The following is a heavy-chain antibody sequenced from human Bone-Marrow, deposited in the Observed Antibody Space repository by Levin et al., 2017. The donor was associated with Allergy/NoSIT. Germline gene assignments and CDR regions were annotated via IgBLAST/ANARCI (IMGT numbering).Heavy chain of an antibody. CDR1: RFTFSSHE. Sequence: GGSLRLSCAAARFTFSSHEFNWVRQVPGKGLEWISYISGTGSIIYYADSVRGRFTISRDNAQNSVVLEMNSLRVEDTAMYYCARGRGLFYWYFDVWGRGTLLTVSS. V-gene: IGHV3-48*03. CDR3: ARGRGLFYWYFDV. CDR2: ISGTGSII. J-gene: IGHJ2*01. D-gene: IGHD3/OR15-3a*01.